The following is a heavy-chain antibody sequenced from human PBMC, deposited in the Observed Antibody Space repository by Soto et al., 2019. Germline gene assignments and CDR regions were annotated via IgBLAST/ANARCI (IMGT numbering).Heavy chain of an antibody. CDR2: TYHSGRS. D-gene: IGHD2-21*02. CDR1: GGSITNRDTY. V-gene: IGHV4-39*01. J-gene: IGHJ3*02. Sequence: QLQLQESGPGLVQPSETVSLTCTVSGGSITNRDTYWGWIRQPPGKGLGGLGPTYHSGRSYYNPSLKSRVTMSVDTSKNEFSVILNSVTAADTAVYYCARLIPYCGGDCYSVGAFDIWGQGTMVTVSS. CDR3: ARLIPYCGGDCYSVGAFDI.